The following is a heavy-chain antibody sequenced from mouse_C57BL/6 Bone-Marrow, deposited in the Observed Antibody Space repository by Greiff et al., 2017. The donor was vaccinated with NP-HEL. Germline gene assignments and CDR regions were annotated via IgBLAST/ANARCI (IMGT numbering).Heavy chain of an antibody. CDR2: ISSGSSTI. V-gene: IGHV5-17*01. CDR1: GFTFSDYG. J-gene: IGHJ4*01. Sequence: EVHLVESGGGLVKPGGSLKLSCAASGFTFSDYGMHWVRQAPETGLEWVAYISSGSSTIYYADTVKGRFTISRDNAKNTLFLQMTSLRAEDTAMYYCARQGVVGDYAMDDWGQGTSVTVSS. D-gene: IGHD1-1*01. CDR3: ARQGVVGDYAMDD.